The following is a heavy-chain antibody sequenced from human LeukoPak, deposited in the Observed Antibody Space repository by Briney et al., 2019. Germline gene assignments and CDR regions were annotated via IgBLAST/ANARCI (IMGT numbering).Heavy chain of an antibody. D-gene: IGHD1-26*01. V-gene: IGHV4-38-2*01. Sequence: SETLSLTCAVSGYSISSGYYWGWIRQPPGKGLEWIGSIYHSGSTYYNPSLKSRVTISVDTSKNQFSLRLSSVTAADTAVYYCARLVGARSQADYWGQGTLVTVSS. CDR1: GYSISSGYY. CDR2: IYHSGST. J-gene: IGHJ4*02. CDR3: ARLVGARSQADY.